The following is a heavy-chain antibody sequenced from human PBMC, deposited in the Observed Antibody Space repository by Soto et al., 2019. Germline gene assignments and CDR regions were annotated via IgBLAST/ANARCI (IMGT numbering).Heavy chain of an antibody. CDR3: ARLRYYGSGSYYSYGMDV. CDR2: IYYSGST. CDR1: GGSISSSSYY. J-gene: IGHJ6*02. Sequence: PSETLSLTCTVSGGSISSSSYYWGWIRQPPGKGLEWIGSIYYSGSTYYNPSLKSRVTISVDTSKNQFSLKLSSVTAADTAVYYCARLRYYGSGSYYSYGMDVWGQGTTVTVSS. D-gene: IGHD3-10*01. V-gene: IGHV4-39*01.